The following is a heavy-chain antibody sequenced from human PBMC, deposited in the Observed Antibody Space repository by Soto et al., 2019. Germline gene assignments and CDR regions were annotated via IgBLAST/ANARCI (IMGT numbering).Heavy chain of an antibody. V-gene: IGHV1-8*01. D-gene: IGHD3-10*01. CDR3: ARGQSGGSGSYIYYYYYYMDL. CDR2: MNPNSGNT. Sequence: ASVKVSCKASGYTFTSYDINWVRQATGQGLEWMGWMNPNSGNTGYAQKFQGRVTMTRNTSISTAYMELSSLRSEDTAVYYCARGQSGGSGSYIYYYYYYMDLWGKGTTVTVSS. J-gene: IGHJ6*03. CDR1: GYTFTSYD.